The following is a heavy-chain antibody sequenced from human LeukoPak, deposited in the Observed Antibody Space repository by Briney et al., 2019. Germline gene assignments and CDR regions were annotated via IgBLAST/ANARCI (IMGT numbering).Heavy chain of an antibody. V-gene: IGHV3-7*01. J-gene: IGHJ5*02. D-gene: IGHD3-10*01. CDR3: ASLVTMVRGVIKGMSFDP. Sequence: GGSLRLSCAASGYTFSSYWMSWVRLAPGTGMEWMANIKQDGSEKYYVDSVKGRFTISRDNAKNSLYLQMNSLRSEDTAVDYCASLVTMVRGVIKGMSFDPWGQGTLVTVSS. CDR1: GYTFSSYW. CDR2: IKQDGSEK.